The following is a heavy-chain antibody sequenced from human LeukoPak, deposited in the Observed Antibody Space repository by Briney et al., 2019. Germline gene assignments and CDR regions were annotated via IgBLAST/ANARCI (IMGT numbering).Heavy chain of an antibody. CDR3: ASSRSGWLQYNY. D-gene: IGHD5-24*01. J-gene: IGHJ4*02. V-gene: IGHV4-34*01. CDR2: INHSGST. CDR1: GGSFSGYY. Sequence: SETLSLTCAVYGGSFSGYYWSWIRQPPGKGLEWIGEINHSGSTNYNPSLKSRVTISVDTSKNQFSLKLSSVTAADTAVYYCASSRSGWLQYNYWGQGTLVTVSS.